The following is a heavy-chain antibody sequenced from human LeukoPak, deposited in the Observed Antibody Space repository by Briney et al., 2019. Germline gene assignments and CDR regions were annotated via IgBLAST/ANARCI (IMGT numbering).Heavy chain of an antibody. V-gene: IGHV1-2*06. Sequence: ASVKVSCKASGYTFTGYYMHWVRQAPGQGLEWMGRINPNSGGTNYALKFQGRVTMTRDTSISTAYMELSRLRSEDTAVYYCARARGTMVRGVIFPLYYYYYMDVWGKGTTVTVSS. D-gene: IGHD3-10*01. CDR2: INPNSGGT. CDR1: GYTFTGYY. J-gene: IGHJ6*03. CDR3: ARARGTMVRGVIFPLYYYYYMDV.